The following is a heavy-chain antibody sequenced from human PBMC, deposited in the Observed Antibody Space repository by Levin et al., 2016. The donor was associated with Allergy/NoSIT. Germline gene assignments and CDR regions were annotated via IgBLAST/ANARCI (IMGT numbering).Heavy chain of an antibody. CDR2: ISSSGSYP. J-gene: IGHJ6*02. CDR3: ARGDVDIVSVGGEKAELLGYYYGMDV. CDR1: GFTFRDYY. V-gene: IGHV3-11*06. D-gene: IGHD5/OR15-5a*01. Sequence: GGSLRLSCAASGFTFRDYYMSWIRQAPGKGLEWISYISSSGSYPNYADSVKGRFTISRDNAKNSLYLQMNSLRAEDTAVYYCARGDVDIVSVGGEKAELLGYYYGMDVWGQGTTVTVSS.